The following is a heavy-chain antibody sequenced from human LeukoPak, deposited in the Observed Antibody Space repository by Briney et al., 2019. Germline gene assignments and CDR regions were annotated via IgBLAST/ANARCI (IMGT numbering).Heavy chain of an antibody. V-gene: IGHV3-30-3*01. CDR1: GFTFSSYA. CDR3: AKDARAIVVRGGAFDI. Sequence: GGSLRLSCAASGFTFSSYAMHWVRQAPGKGLEWVAVISYDGSNKYYADSVKGRFTISRDNSKNTLYLQMNSLRAEDTAVYYRAKDARAIVVRGGAFDIWGQGTMVTVSS. CDR2: ISYDGSNK. J-gene: IGHJ3*02. D-gene: IGHD3-22*01.